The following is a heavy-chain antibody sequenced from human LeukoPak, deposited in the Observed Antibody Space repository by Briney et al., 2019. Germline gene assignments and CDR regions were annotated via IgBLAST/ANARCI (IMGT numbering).Heavy chain of an antibody. J-gene: IGHJ5*02. D-gene: IGHD2-2*01. CDR1: GYTLTELS. CDR3: AFLGVPAASWGWSDP. V-gene: IGHV1-24*01. CDR2: FDPEDGET. Sequence: ASVKVSCKVSGYTLTELSMHWVRQAPGKGLEWMGGFDPEDGETIYAQKFQGRVTMTEDASTDTAYMELSSLRSEDTAVYYCAFLGVPAASWGWSDPWGQGTLVTVSS.